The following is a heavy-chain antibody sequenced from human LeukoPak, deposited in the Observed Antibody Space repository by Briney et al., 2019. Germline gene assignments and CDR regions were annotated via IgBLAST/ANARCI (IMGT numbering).Heavy chain of an antibody. CDR2: ISDYNGNT. CDR1: GYTLTSYG. CDR3: ARDPGYDY. Sequence: GASVTVSCKASGYTLTSYGISWVRPATGQGLEWMGWISDYNGNTNYAQKLQGRVTMTTDTSTSTAHMELRSLRSDDTAVYYCARDPGYDYWGQGTLVTVSS. J-gene: IGHJ4*02. V-gene: IGHV1-18*01. D-gene: IGHD5-12*01.